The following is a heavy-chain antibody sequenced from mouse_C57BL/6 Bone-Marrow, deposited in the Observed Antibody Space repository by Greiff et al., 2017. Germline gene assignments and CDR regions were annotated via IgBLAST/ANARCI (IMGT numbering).Heavy chain of an antibody. Sequence: EVKLVESGGGLVKPGGSLKLSCAASGFTFSDYGMHWVRQAPEKGLEWVAYISSGSSTIYYADTVKGRFTISRDNAKNTLFLQMTSLRSEDTAMYYCARERLRRGFAYWGQGTLVTVSA. V-gene: IGHV5-17*01. CDR3: ARERLRRGFAY. J-gene: IGHJ3*01. CDR2: ISSGSSTI. D-gene: IGHD2-4*01. CDR1: GFTFSDYG.